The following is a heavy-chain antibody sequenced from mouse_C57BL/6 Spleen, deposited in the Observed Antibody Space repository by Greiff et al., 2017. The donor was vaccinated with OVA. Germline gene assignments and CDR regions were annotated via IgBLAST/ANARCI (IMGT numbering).Heavy chain of an antibody. CDR2: IYPGDGDT. D-gene: IGHD2-1*01. J-gene: IGHJ3*01. Sequence: QVQLKESGPELVKPGASVKISCKASGYAFSSSWMNWVKQRPGKGLEWIGRIYPGDGDTNYNGKFKGKATLTADKSSSTAYMQLSSLTSEDSAVYVCARLGYYGNYEGTWFAYWGQGTLVTVSA. V-gene: IGHV1-82*01. CDR3: ARLGYYGNYEGTWFAY. CDR1: GYAFSSSW.